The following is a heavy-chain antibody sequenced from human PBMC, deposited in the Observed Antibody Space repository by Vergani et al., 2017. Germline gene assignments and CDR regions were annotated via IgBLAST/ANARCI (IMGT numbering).Heavy chain of an antibody. Sequence: QMQLVQSGAEVKKTGSSVKVSCKASGYTFTYRYLHWVRQAPGQALEWMGWITPFNGNTNYAQKFQDRVTITRDRSMSTAYMELSSLRSEDTAMYYCALAESSTSCINSVRITPATGSWFDPWGQGTLVTVSS. CDR1: GYTFTYRY. D-gene: IGHD2-2*01. CDR3: ALAESSTSCINSVRITPATGSWFDP. J-gene: IGHJ5*02. CDR2: ITPFNGNT. V-gene: IGHV1-45*02.